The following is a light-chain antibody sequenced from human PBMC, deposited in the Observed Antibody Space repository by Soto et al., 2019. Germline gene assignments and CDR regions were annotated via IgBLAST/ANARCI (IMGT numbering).Light chain of an antibody. CDR2: GAS. CDR3: QQYNSWLWT. J-gene: IGKJ1*01. Sequence: EIVMTQSPATLSVSPGERATLSCRASQSVGSDLAWYQQKPGQAPRLVIYGASNRATGIPARFSGSGSGTEFTLIISSLQSEDSAVYYCQQYNSWLWTFGQGTKV. V-gene: IGKV3-15*01. CDR1: QSVGSD.